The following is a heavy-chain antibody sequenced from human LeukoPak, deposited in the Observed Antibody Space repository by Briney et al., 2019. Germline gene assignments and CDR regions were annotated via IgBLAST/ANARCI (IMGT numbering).Heavy chain of an antibody. CDR3: ARDRRVTMIVVVITDAFDI. J-gene: IGHJ3*02. CDR1: GFTFSSYS. D-gene: IGHD3-22*01. CDR2: ISSSSSTI. V-gene: IGHV3-48*01. Sequence: PGGSLRLSCAASGFTFSSYSMNWVRQAPGKGLEWVSYISSSSSTIYYADSVKGRFTISRDNAKNSLYLQMNSLRAEDTAVYYCARDRRVTMIVVVITDAFDIWGRGTMVTVSS.